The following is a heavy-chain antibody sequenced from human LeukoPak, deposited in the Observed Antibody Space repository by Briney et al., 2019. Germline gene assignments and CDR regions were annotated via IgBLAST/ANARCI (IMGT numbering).Heavy chain of an antibody. CDR1: GFTFSNYA. J-gene: IGHJ4*02. V-gene: IGHV3-23*01. CDR2: ISGSDSNT. D-gene: IGHD7-27*01. CDR3: ARVIGNNWGSGYVTGDDY. Sequence: GGSLRLSCAASGFTFSNYAITWVRQAPGKGLEWVSSISGSDSNTYYTHSVKGRFTISRDNSKSTLYLQMNSLRVEDTAVYYCARVIGNNWGSGYVTGDDYWGQGTLVTVSS.